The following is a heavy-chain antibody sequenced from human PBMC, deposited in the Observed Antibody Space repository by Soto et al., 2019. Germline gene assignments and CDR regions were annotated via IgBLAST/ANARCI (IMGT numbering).Heavy chain of an antibody. V-gene: IGHV1-69*13. D-gene: IGHD4-4*01. Sequence: SVKVSCKASGGTFSSYAISWVRQAPGQGLEWMGGIIPIFGTANYAQKFQGRVTITADESTSTAYMELRSLTSDDTAVYYCARDGVAVTTGTSGYWGQGTLVTVSS. J-gene: IGHJ4*02. CDR1: GGTFSSYA. CDR3: ARDGVAVTTGTSGY. CDR2: IIPIFGTA.